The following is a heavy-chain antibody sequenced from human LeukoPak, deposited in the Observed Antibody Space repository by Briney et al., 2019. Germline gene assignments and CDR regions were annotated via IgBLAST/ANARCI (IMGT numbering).Heavy chain of an antibody. CDR2: ISSSSSYT. CDR3: ARGTYCGGDCPSPTNWYFDL. V-gene: IGHV3-11*06. D-gene: IGHD2-21*02. Sequence: GGSLRLSCAAPGFTFSDYYMSWIRQAPGKGLEWVSYISSSSSYTNYADSVKGRFTISRDNAKNSLYLQMNSLRAEDTAVYYCARGTYCGGDCPSPTNWYFDLWGRGTLVTVSS. J-gene: IGHJ2*01. CDR1: GFTFSDYY.